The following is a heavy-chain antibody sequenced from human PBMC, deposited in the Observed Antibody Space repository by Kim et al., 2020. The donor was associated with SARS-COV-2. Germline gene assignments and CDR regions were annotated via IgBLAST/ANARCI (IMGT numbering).Heavy chain of an antibody. V-gene: IGHV3-33*01. D-gene: IGHD3-10*01. J-gene: IGHJ6*02. CDR3: ARDDGSGSRGMDV. CDR2: IWYDGSNK. CDR1: GFTFSSYG. Sequence: GGSLRLSCAASGFTFSSYGMHWVRQAPGKGLEWVAVIWYDGSNKYYADSVKGRFTISRDNSKNTLYLQMNSLRAEDTAVYYCARDDGSGSRGMDVWGQGTTVTVSS.